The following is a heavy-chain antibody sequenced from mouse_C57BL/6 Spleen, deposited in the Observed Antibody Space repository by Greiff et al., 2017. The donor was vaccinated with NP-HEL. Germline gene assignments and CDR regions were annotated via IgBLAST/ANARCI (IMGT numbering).Heavy chain of an antibody. CDR1: GFSLTSYG. V-gene: IGHV2-4*01. J-gene: IGHJ1*03. CDR2: IWSGGST. CDR3: ATHYYGSTGDWYFDV. Sequence: VQLKQSGPGLVQPSQSLSITCTVSGFSLTSYGVHWVRQPPGKGLEWLGVIWSGGSTDYNAAFISRLSISKDNSKSQVFFKMNSLQADDTAIYYCATHYYGSTGDWYFDVWGTGTTVTVSS. D-gene: IGHD1-1*01.